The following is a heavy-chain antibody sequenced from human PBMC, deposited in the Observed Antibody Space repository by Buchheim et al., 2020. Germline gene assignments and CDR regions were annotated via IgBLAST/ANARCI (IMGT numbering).Heavy chain of an antibody. CDR3: ARDLTGTYWFDP. CDR2: ISTSSAYT. V-gene: IGHV3-11*06. CDR1: GFIFSDYY. D-gene: IGHD1-7*01. J-gene: IGHJ5*02. Sequence: QVQLVESGGGLVKPGGSLRLSCAASGFIFSDYYMSWIRRTPGKGLEWLASISTSSAYTYYADSVKGRFTISRDNAKNSLHLQMNSLRVEDSAIYYCARDLTGTYWFDPWGQGTL.